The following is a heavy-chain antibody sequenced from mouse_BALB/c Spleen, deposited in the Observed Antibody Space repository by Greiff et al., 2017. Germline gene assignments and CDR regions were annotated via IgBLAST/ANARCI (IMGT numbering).Heavy chain of an antibody. V-gene: IGHV1-9*01. J-gene: IGHJ4*01. D-gene: IGHD1-2*01. CDR2: ILPGSGST. CDR1: GYTFSSYW. CDR3: ARGELLRLRDAMDY. Sequence: VQLQQSGAELMKPGASVKISCKATGYTFSSYWIEWVKQRPGHGLEWIGEILPGSGSTNYNEKFKGKATFTADTSSNTAYMQLSSLTSEDSAVYYCARGELLRLRDAMDYWGQGTSVTVSS.